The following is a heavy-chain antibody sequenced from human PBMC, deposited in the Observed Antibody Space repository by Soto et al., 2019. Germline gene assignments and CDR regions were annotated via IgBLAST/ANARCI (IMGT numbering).Heavy chain of an antibody. CDR1: GFTFSTYS. CDR2: ISSSSNYI. J-gene: IGHJ4*02. Sequence: EVQLVESGGGLVKPGGSLRLSCAASGFTFSTYSMNWVRQAPGKGLEWVSSISSSSNYIYYADSMKGRFTISRDNAKNSLYLQMNSLRAEDTAVYYCARTLPYTTGHVDYWGQGTLVTVSA. V-gene: IGHV3-21*01. CDR3: ARTLPYTTGHVDY. D-gene: IGHD1-1*01.